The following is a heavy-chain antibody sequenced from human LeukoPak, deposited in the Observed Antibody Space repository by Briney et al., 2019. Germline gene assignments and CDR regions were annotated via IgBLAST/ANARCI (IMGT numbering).Heavy chain of an antibody. Sequence: PGGSLRLSCAASGFTFSSYAMSWVRQAPGKGLEWVSAISGSGGSTYYADSVKGRFTISRDNSKNTLYLQMNSLRAEDTAVYYCAKDPYDSSGYYYGDAFDIWGQGTMVTVFS. CDR3: AKDPYDSSGYYYGDAFDI. J-gene: IGHJ3*02. V-gene: IGHV3-23*01. CDR2: ISGSGGST. D-gene: IGHD3-22*01. CDR1: GFTFSSYA.